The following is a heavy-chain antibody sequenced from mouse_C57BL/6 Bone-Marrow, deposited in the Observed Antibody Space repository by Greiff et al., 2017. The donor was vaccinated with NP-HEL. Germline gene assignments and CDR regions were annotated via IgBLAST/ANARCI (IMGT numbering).Heavy chain of an antibody. CDR1: GYTFTSYW. J-gene: IGHJ2*01. V-gene: IGHV1-72*01. D-gene: IGHD1-1*01. Sequence: QVQLQQPGAELVKPGASVKLSCKASGYTFTSYWMHWVKQRPGRGLEWIGRINPNSGGTKYNEKFKSKATLTVDKPSSTAYMQLSSLTSEDSAVYYCARGGGFITTVVALDYWGQGTTLTVSS. CDR3: ARGGGFITTVVALDY. CDR2: INPNSGGT.